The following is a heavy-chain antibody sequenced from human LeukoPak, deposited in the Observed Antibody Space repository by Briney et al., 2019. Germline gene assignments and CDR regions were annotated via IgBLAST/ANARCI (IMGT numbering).Heavy chain of an antibody. V-gene: IGHV3-30*04. D-gene: IGHD3-10*01. CDR2: ISYDGSNK. CDR1: EFTFSNYA. Sequence: GGSLRLSCAASEFTFSNYAMYWVRQTPGKGLEWVAVISYDGSNKYYAASVKGRFIISRDNSKNTLYLQMNSLRGEDTAVYYCARDRDYYGSGSTNNWFDPWGQGTLVTVSS. J-gene: IGHJ5*02. CDR3: ARDRDYYGSGSTNNWFDP.